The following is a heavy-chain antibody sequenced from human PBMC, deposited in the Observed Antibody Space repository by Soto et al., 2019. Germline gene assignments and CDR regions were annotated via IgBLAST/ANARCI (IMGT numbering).Heavy chain of an antibody. Sequence: GGSLRLSCAASGFTFSSYAMSWVRQAPGKGLEWVSAISGSGGSTYYADSVKGRFTISRDNSKNTLYLQMNSLRAEDTAVYYWANQGDRQWLATFPCDKWGQGNLVTVSS. CDR3: ANQGDRQWLATFPCDK. D-gene: IGHD6-19*01. V-gene: IGHV3-23*01. J-gene: IGHJ4*02. CDR2: ISGSGGST. CDR1: GFTFSSYA.